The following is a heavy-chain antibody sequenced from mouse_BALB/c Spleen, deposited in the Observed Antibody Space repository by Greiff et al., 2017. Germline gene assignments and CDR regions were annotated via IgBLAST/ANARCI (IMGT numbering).Heavy chain of an antibody. V-gene: IGHV3-2*02. D-gene: IGHD1-1*01. Sequence: EVKLQESGPGLVKPSQSLSLTCTVTGYSITSDYAWNWIRQFPGNKLEWMGYISYSGSTSYNPSLKSRISITRDTSKNQFFLQLNSVTTEDTATYYCARSNFPNYYGDWFAYWGQGTLVTVSA. J-gene: IGHJ3*01. CDR1: GYSITSDYA. CDR2: ISYSGST. CDR3: ARSNFPNYYGDWFAY.